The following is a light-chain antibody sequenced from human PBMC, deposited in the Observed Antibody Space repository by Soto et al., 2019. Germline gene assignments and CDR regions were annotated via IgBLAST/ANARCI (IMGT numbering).Light chain of an antibody. J-gene: IGLJ1*01. Sequence: QSVLTQPPSASGTPGQRVTISFSGSNSNIGSNTVNWYQQLPGTAPKLLIYYDNLRPSGVPDRISGSKSGTSASLAISGLQSGDEADYYCAGWDDSLNGRVFGTGTKLTVL. V-gene: IGLV1-44*01. CDR3: AGWDDSLNGRV. CDR1: NSNIGSNT. CDR2: YDN.